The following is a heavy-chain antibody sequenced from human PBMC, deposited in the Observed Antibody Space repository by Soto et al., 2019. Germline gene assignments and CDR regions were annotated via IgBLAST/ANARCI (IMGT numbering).Heavy chain of an antibody. CDR1: GYTFTSYY. CDR3: AREALDIVATIDDAFDI. V-gene: IGHV1-46*01. Sequence: ASVKVSCKASGYTFTSYYMHWVRQAPGQGLEWMGIINPSGGSTSYAQKFQGRVTMTRDTSTSTVYMELSSLRSEDTAVYYCAREALDIVATIDDAFDIWGQGTMVTVSS. D-gene: IGHD5-12*01. CDR2: INPSGGST. J-gene: IGHJ3*02.